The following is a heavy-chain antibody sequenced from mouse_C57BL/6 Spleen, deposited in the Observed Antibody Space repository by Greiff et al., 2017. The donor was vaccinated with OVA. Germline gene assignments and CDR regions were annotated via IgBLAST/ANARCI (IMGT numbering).Heavy chain of an antibody. J-gene: IGHJ4*01. V-gene: IGHV1-81*01. D-gene: IGHD1-1*01. CDR3: DDYGSGYAMDY. CDR1: GYTFTSYG. Sequence: QVQLQQSGAELARPGASVKLSCKASGYTFTSYGISWVKQRTGQGLEWIGEIYPRSGNTYYNEKFKGKATLTADKSSSTAHMELRSLTSEDSAVYFCDDYGSGYAMDYWGQGTSVTVSS. CDR2: IYPRSGNT.